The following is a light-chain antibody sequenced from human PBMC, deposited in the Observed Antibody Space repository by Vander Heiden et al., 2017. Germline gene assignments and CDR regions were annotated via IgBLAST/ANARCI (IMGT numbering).Light chain of an antibody. CDR3: AAGDDSLNAYV. CDR2: YDD. Sequence: QSVLTQPPSVSEAPRQRVTISCSGSSSNIEYNAVTGYQHLPGKTPKLLIYYDDLLPSGVSDRFSGSKSGTSASLVISGLQSEDEGDYYCAAGDDSLNAYVFGTGTKVTVL. J-gene: IGLJ1*01. V-gene: IGLV1-36*01. CDR1: SSNIEYNA.